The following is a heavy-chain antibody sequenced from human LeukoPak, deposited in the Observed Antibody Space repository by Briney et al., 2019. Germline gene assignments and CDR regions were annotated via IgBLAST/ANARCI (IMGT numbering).Heavy chain of an antibody. CDR3: ARDGEDDPSDHYKPFDY. CDR1: GFTFSSYG. J-gene: IGHJ4*02. V-gene: IGHV3-33*01. Sequence: PGTSLRLSCAASGFTFSSYGMHWLRQAPGKGLEWVAAIWYDGNTKYYADSAKGRFAISRDNSKDTVYLLMNSLRPDDTAVYYCARDGEDDPSDHYKPFDYWGQGTLVTVSS. CDR2: IWYDGNTK. D-gene: IGHD3-22*01.